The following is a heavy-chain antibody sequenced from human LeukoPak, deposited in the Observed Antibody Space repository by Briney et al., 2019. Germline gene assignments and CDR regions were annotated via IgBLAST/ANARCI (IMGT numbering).Heavy chain of an antibody. CDR2: INHSGST. CDR1: GGSFSDYY. Sequence: SETLSLTCAVYGGSFSDYYWSWIRQPPGKGLEWIGEINHSGSTYYNPSLKSRVTISVDTSKNQFSLKLSSVTAADTAVYYCARHVRKRGIAVAGTPGWFDPWGQGTLVTVSS. CDR3: ARHVRKRGIAVAGTPGWFDP. J-gene: IGHJ5*02. V-gene: IGHV4-34*01. D-gene: IGHD6-19*01.